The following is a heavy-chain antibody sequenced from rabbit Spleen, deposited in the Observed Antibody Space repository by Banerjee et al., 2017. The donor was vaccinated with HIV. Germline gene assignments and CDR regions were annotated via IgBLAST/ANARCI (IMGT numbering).Heavy chain of an antibody. CDR3: VRFFDL. CDR1: GFTLSSYY. V-gene: IGHV1S7*01. J-gene: IGHJ4*01. Sequence: QLKESGGGLVQPGGSLKLSCKASGFTLSSYYMNWVRQAPGKGLEWIGIIGTAEGSTYCASWVNGRFTISSDNAQNTVFLQMTSLTAADTATYFCVRFFDLWGPGTLVTVS. CDR2: IGTAEGST.